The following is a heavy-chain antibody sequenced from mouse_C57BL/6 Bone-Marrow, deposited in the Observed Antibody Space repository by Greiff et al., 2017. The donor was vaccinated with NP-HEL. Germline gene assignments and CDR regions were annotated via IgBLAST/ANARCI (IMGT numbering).Heavy chain of an antibody. CDR1: GFSLTSYG. J-gene: IGHJ1*03. V-gene: IGHV2-2*01. CDR2: IWSGGST. D-gene: IGHD1-1*01. Sequence: QVQLKESGPGLVQPSQSLSITCTVSGFSLTSYGVHWVRQSPGKGLEWLGVIWSGGSTDYNADFISSLSNSKDNSKSQVFFKMNSLQADDTAIYYCARNLYGSSYVYWYFDVWGTGTTVTVSS. CDR3: ARNLYGSSYVYWYFDV.